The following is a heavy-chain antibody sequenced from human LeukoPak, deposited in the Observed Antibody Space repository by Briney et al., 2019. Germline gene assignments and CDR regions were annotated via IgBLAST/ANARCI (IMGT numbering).Heavy chain of an antibody. V-gene: IGHV4-61*02. D-gene: IGHD3-22*01. CDR3: ARDYYDSSGYYDDAFDI. CDR1: GGSISSGSYY. Sequence: RPSQTLSLTCTVSGGSISSGSYYWSWIRQPAGKGLEWIGRIYTSGSTNYNPSLKSRVTISYTSKNQFSLKLNSVTAADTAVYYCARDYYDSSGYYDDAFDIWGQGTMVTVSS. J-gene: IGHJ3*02. CDR2: IYTSGST.